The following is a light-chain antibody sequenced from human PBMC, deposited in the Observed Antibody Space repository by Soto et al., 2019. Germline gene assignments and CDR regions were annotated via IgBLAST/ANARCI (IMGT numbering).Light chain of an antibody. CDR1: SSDVGAYNY. J-gene: IGLJ1*01. Sequence: QSALTQPPSASGSPGQSVTISCTGTSSDVGAYNYVSWYQQHPGKVPKLMIYEVSKRPSGVPDRFSASKSGNTASLTVSGLXPEDEADYYCSAHGGSNNFYVFGTGTKVTVL. CDR2: EVS. CDR3: SAHGGSNNFYV. V-gene: IGLV2-8*01.